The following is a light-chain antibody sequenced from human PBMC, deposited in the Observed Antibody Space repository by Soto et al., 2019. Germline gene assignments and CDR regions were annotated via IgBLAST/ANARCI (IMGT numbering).Light chain of an antibody. J-gene: IGKJ3*01. V-gene: IGKV1-33*01. Sequence: DIQMTQSPSSLSASVGDRVTITCQASQDITNSLNWYQQKPGKALKVLIYDASILETGVPSRFSGSGSGTDFTFTISSLQPEDVATYYCQQYDNLPLTFGPGTTVDIE. CDR3: QQYDNLPLT. CDR1: QDITNS. CDR2: DAS.